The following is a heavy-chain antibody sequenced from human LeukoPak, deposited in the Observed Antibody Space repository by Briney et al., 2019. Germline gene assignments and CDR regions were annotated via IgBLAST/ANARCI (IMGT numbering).Heavy chain of an antibody. D-gene: IGHD3-16*02. J-gene: IGHJ1*01. CDR3: AREGGGSNRCLD. V-gene: IGHV4-4*07. CDR2: IYATGTT. CDR1: GGSISGYF. Sequence: SETLSLTCTVSGGSISGYFWSWIRQPAGKGLEWIGRIYATGTTNYNPSLKSRVTMSVDTSKNQFSLNLTSVTAADTAVYYCAREGGGSNRCLDWGQGTLVTVPS.